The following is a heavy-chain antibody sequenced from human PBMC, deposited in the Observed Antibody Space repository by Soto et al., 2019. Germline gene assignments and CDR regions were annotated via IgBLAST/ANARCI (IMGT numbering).Heavy chain of an antibody. CDR2: IRSKSYYGTA. D-gene: IGHD5-12*01. V-gene: IGHV3-49*03. J-gene: IGHJ4*02. CDR1: GFNFRNSP. Sequence: WSLRLSCTGSGFNFRNSPMSWFRRAPGKGLEWVAFIRSKSYYGTAEYAASVRGRFTISRDDSKSTAYLQLDSLITEDTGIYYCARGNNGAYETFPIFFDYWDQGALVTVSS. CDR3: ARGNNGAYETFPIFFDY.